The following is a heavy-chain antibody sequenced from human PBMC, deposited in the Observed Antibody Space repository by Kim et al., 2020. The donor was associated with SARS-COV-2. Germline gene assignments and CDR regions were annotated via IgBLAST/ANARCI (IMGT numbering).Heavy chain of an antibody. Sequence: ASVKVSCKASGYTFTSYYMHWVRQAPGQGLEWMGIINPSGGSTSYAQKFQGRVTMTRDTSTSTVYMELSSLRSEDTAVYYCARANSGSYETPYFDYWGQGTLVTVSS. J-gene: IGHJ4*02. CDR1: GYTFTSYY. D-gene: IGHD1-26*01. V-gene: IGHV1-46*01. CDR3: ARANSGSYETPYFDY. CDR2: INPSGGST.